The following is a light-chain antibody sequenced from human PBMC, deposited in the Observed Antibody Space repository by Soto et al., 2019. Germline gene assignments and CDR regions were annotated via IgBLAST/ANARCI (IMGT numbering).Light chain of an antibody. CDR1: QIISSNF. J-gene: IGKJ1*01. CDR2: DVS. CDR3: QQYDSSWT. Sequence: EVVLTQSPGTLSLSPGERATLSCRASQIISSNFLAWYQHKRGQAPILLIYDVSRRASGIPDRFSGSGSGTDFTLTISRLEPDDFAVYYCQQYDSSWTFGQGTKVEIK. V-gene: IGKV3-20*01.